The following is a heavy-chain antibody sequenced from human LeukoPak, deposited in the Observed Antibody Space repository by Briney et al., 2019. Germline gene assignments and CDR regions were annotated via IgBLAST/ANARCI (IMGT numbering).Heavy chain of an antibody. V-gene: IGHV7-4-1*02. Sequence: ASVKVSCKASGYTFTSYAMNWVRPAPGQGLEWMGWINTNTGNPTYAQGFTGRFVFSLDTSVSTAYLQISSLKAEDTAVYYCARAPPPPYYDFWSGYKYYFDYWGQGTLVTVSS. CDR3: ARAPPPPYYDFWSGYKYYFDY. D-gene: IGHD3-3*01. J-gene: IGHJ4*02. CDR2: INTNTGNP. CDR1: GYTFTSYA.